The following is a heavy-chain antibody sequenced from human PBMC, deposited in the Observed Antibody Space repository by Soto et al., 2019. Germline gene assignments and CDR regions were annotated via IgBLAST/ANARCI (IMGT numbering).Heavy chain of an antibody. CDR1: GDSFSSYA. D-gene: IGHD6-13*01. CDR2: IIPIFETA. CDR3: AASDSSSWQHDY. V-gene: IGHV1-69*01. Sequence: QVQLVQSGAELKKPGSSVRVSCKISGDSFSSYAISWVRQAPGEGLEWVGGIIPIFETANDAQKFQGRVTITAVESTTTAYMEVTRLRPEDTAIFYCAASDSSSWQHDYWGQGTLITVSS. J-gene: IGHJ4*02.